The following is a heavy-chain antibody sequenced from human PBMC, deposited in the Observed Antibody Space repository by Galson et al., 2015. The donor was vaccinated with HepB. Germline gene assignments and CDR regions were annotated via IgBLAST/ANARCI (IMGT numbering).Heavy chain of an antibody. CDR3: AGDAGTRAGTRVGGFDS. CDR1: GFTFSDYY. J-gene: IGHJ5*01. D-gene: IGHD1/OR15-1a*01. CDR2: ISTGNTYI. Sequence: SLRLSCAASGFTFSDYYMNWVRQAPGKGLEWVSAISTGNTYINYADSVKGRFALSRDNAKNSVYLQMNSQRAEDTAVYYCAGDAGTRAGTRVGGFDSWGPGTRLTVSS. V-gene: IGHV3-21*06.